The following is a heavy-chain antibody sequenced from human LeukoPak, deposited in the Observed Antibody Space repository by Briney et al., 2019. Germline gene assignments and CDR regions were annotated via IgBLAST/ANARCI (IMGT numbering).Heavy chain of an antibody. V-gene: IGHV4-59*01. CDR1: GGSISNYY. J-gene: IGHJ2*01. Sequence: SETLSLTCSVSGGSISNYYWSWIRQPPGKGLEWIGSMYYSGSTNYNPSLTSRATISEDTSKKQFSLKLSSVPAADTAEYYCALAGHDTSGFWYADLLGRRTLVTVSS. CDR3: ALAGHDTSGFWYADL. CDR2: MYYSGST. D-gene: IGHD3-22*01.